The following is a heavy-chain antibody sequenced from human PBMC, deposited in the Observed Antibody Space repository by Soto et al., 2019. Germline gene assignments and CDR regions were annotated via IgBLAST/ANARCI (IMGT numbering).Heavy chain of an antibody. Sequence: QVQLVQSGAEVKKPGASVKVSCKASGYTFTSYGISWVRQAPGQGLEWMGWISAYNGNTNYAQKLQGRVTKTTDTATSKGYMELKSLRSADLAMYYCASLNGGNDFYYWGQGTLVAVSS. J-gene: IGHJ4*02. CDR3: ASLNGGNDFYY. D-gene: IGHD1-1*01. CDR1: GYTFTSYG. V-gene: IGHV1-18*03. CDR2: ISAYNGNT.